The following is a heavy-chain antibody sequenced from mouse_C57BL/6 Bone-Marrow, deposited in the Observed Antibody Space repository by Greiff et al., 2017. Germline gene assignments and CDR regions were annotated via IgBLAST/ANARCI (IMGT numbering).Heavy chain of an antibody. J-gene: IGHJ1*03. Sequence: VQLQPSGAELVRPGASVKLSCTASGFNIKDDYMHWVKQRPEQGLEWIGCIDPENGDTEYASKFQGKATITADTSSNTAYLQLSSLTSEDTAVYYCTTDQRYFDVWGTGTTVTVSS. V-gene: IGHV14-4*01. CDR2: IDPENGDT. CDR1: GFNIKDDY. CDR3: TTDQRYFDV.